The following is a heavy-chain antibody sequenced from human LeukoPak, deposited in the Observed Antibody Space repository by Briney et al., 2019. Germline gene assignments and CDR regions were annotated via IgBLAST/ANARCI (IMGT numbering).Heavy chain of an antibody. CDR2: IYHSGST. D-gene: IGHD1-26*01. Sequence: SETLSLTCAVYGGSFSGYYWSWIRQPPGKGLEWIGEIYHSGSTNYNPSLKSRVTISVDKSKNQFSLKLSSVTAADTAIYYCASKSYSGSYTFDYWGQGTLVTVSS. V-gene: IGHV4-34*01. CDR1: GGSFSGYY. CDR3: ASKSYSGSYTFDY. J-gene: IGHJ4*02.